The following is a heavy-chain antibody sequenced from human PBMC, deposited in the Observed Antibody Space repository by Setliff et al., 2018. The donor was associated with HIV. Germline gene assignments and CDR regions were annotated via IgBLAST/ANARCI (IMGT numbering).Heavy chain of an antibody. J-gene: IGHJ4*02. V-gene: IGHV4-39*07. CDR2: IYHNGIT. CDR1: GGSFIGSSFQ. D-gene: IGHD4-17*01. Sequence: PSETLSLTCTVSGGSFIGSSFQSTWIRQTPGKGQEWIGSIYHNGITYYNPSLKSRVTISVDTSQNQFSLKLSSVTAADTAIYYCARRIYGNNPYFDYWSQGTLVTVSS. CDR3: ARRIYGNNPYFDY.